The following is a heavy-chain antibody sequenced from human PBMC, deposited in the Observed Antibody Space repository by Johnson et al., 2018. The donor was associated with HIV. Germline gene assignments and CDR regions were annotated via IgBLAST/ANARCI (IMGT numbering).Heavy chain of an antibody. CDR1: GFTFDDYA. D-gene: IGHD6-13*01. J-gene: IGHJ3*02. V-gene: IGHV3-9*01. CDR3: AREGAAAGPTDAFDI. CDR2: ISWNSGSI. Sequence: VESGGGVVQPGRSLRLSCAASGFTFDDYAMHWVRQAPGKGLEWVSGISWNSGSIGYADSVKGRFTISRDNAKNSLYLQMNSLRAEDTALYYCAREGAAAGPTDAFDIWGQGTMVTVSS.